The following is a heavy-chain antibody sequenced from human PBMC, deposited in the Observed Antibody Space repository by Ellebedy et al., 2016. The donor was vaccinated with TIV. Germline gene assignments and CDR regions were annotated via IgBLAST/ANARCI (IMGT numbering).Heavy chain of an antibody. CDR3: ARDDYGGNSFDI. Sequence: GESLKISXAAYGITVSSNYMSWVRQAPGKGPEWVSVIYSAGSTFYADSVKGRFTISRDNSKNTLYLQMNSLRAEDTAVYYCARDDYGGNSFDIWGQGTMVTVSS. J-gene: IGHJ3*02. D-gene: IGHD4-23*01. V-gene: IGHV3-53*05. CDR1: GITVSSNY. CDR2: IYSAGST.